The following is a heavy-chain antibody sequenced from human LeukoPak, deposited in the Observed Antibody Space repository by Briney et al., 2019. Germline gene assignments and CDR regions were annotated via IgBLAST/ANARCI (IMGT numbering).Heavy chain of an antibody. J-gene: IGHJ4*02. D-gene: IGHD5-18*01. Sequence: GASVKVSCKASGGTFSSYAISWVRQAPGQGLEWMGGIIPIFGTANYAQKFQGRVTITADESTSTAYMELSSLRSEDTAVYYCARDVDTAMASFDYWGQGTLVTVSS. CDR1: GGTFSSYA. CDR2: IIPIFGTA. V-gene: IGHV1-69*13. CDR3: ARDVDTAMASFDY.